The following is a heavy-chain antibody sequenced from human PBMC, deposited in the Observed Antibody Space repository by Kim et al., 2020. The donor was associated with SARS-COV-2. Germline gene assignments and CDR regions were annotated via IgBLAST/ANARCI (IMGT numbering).Heavy chain of an antibody. V-gene: IGHV1-24*01. D-gene: IGHD6-13*01. CDR2: EDGKT. J-gene: IGHJ4*02. Sequence: EDGKTIYAQKFQGRVTITEDTSTDTAYMELSSLRSEDTAVYYCATRSSRRWGFDYWGQATLV. CDR3: ATRSSRRWGFDY.